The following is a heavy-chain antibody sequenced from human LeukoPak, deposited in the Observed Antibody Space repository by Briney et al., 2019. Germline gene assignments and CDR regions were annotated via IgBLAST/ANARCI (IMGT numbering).Heavy chain of an antibody. CDR3: ARGLYTAMMMIDY. J-gene: IGHJ4*02. CDR2: ISGSSGII. D-gene: IGHD5-18*01. CDR1: GFTFNTYT. V-gene: IGHV3-48*01. Sequence: GSLRLSCAASGFTFNTYTMNWVRQAPGKGLEWVSYISGSSGIIDYADSVRGRFTISRDNAKNSLYLQMNSLRAEDTAVYYCARGLYTAMMMIDYWGQGTLVTVSS.